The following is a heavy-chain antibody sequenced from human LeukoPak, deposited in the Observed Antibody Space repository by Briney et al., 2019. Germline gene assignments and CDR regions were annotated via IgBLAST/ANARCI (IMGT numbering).Heavy chain of an antibody. CDR1: GGTFSTYA. V-gene: IGHV1-69*05. CDR3: AYAALPQWGSHSGRQNPVGYYYMDV. CDR2: IIPIFDTV. Sequence: GASVKVSCKASGGTFSTYAISWVRQAPGQGLEWMGGIIPIFDTVNQVQKFRGRVSITTDESTSTAYMELSSLRSDDTAVYYCAYAALPQWGSHSGRQNPVGYYYMDVWGKGTTVTVSS. J-gene: IGHJ6*03. D-gene: IGHD1-26*01.